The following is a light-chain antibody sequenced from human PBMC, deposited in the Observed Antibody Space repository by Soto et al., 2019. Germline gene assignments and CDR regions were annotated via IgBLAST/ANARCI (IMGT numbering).Light chain of an antibody. CDR2: EVN. V-gene: IGLV2-14*01. Sequence: QSALTQPASVSGSPGQSITISCTGTSSDIGAFIYVSWYQQHPGKVPKLIIYEVNNRPSGVSNRFSGSKSGNTASLTISGLHAEDEASYYCTSYTTSSTVFGGGTKLTVL. CDR1: SSDIGAFIY. CDR3: TSYTTSSTV. J-gene: IGLJ3*02.